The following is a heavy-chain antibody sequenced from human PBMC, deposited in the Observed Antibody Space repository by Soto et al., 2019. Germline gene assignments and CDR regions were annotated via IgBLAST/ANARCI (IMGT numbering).Heavy chain of an antibody. D-gene: IGHD2-15*01. CDR1: DFDFSSYG. V-gene: IGHV3-30*03. Sequence: GGSLRLSCAASDFDFSSYGIHWVRQAPGKGLEWVAASSYDGRETFYADSAKGRFTVSKEMSKNTAFLQMDALRHEDTAVYFCARDSGWPILNFDNWGQGTPVTVSS. CDR3: ARDSGWPILNFDN. CDR2: SSYDGRET. J-gene: IGHJ4*02.